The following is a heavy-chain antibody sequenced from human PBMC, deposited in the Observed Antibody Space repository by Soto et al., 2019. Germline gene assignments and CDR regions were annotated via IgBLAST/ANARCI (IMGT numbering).Heavy chain of an antibody. CDR2: IYYSGST. CDR1: GGSISSYY. V-gene: IGHV4-59*01. Sequence: SETLSLTCTVSGGSISSYYWSWIRQPPGKGLEWIGYIYYSGSTNYNPSLKSRVTISVDTSKNQFSLKLSSVTAADTAVYYCARGYCSGGSCYPPYYYMDVWGKGTTVTVSS. D-gene: IGHD2-15*01. J-gene: IGHJ6*03. CDR3: ARGYCSGGSCYPPYYYMDV.